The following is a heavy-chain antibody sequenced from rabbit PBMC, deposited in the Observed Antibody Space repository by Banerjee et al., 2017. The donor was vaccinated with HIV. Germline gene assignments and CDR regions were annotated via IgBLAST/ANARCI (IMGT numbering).Heavy chain of an antibody. V-gene: IGHV1S40*01. CDR3: ARDRYIGDGDANYYYGMDL. J-gene: IGHJ6*01. D-gene: IGHD2-1*01. Sequence: QSLEESGGDLVKPGASLTLTCTASGFSFSSGYDMCWVRQAPGKGLEWIGCLYTSSGGTYYASWAKGRFTISKTSSTTVTLQLNSLTAADTATYFCARDRYIGDGDANYYYGMDLWGPGTL. CDR2: LYTSSGGT. CDR1: GFSFSSGYD.